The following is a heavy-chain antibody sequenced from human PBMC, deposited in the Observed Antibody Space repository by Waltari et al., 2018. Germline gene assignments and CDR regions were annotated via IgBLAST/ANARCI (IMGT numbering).Heavy chain of an antibody. CDR3: ASERGGSYFDY. CDR2: IYYSGST. J-gene: IGHJ4*02. CDR1: GGSISSSSYS. D-gene: IGHD1-26*01. Sequence: QLQLQESGPGLVKPSETLSLTCTVSGGSISSSSYSWGWIRQPPGKGLEWIGSIYYSGSTYYNPSLKSRVTISVDTSKNQFSLKLSSVTAADTAVYYCASERGGSYFDYWGQGTLVTVSS. V-gene: IGHV4-39*01.